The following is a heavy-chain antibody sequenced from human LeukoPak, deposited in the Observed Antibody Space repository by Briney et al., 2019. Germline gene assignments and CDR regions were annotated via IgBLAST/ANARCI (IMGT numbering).Heavy chain of an antibody. Sequence: ASVKVSCKASGGTFSSYAISWVRQAPGQGLEWMGRIIPILGIANYAQKFQGRVTITADKSTSTAYMELSSLRSEDTAVYYCARDRRTPNIVVVVAEFDPWGQGTLVTVSS. CDR2: IIPILGIA. CDR1: GGTFSSYA. D-gene: IGHD2-15*01. CDR3: ARDRRTPNIVVVVAEFDP. J-gene: IGHJ5*02. V-gene: IGHV1-69*04.